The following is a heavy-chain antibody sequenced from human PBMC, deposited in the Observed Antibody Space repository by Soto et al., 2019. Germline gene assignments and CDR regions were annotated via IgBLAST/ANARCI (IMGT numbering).Heavy chain of an antibody. Sequence: QVQLQESGPGLVKPSQTLSLTCTVSGGSISSGGYSWSWTRQHPGKGLEWIGYIFYSGSTSYNPSLKSRITIPVDTSKNQFSLKVSSVTAADTAVYYCARGVLHWGQGTLVTVSS. CDR1: GGSISSGGYS. J-gene: IGHJ4*02. CDR3: ARGVLH. CDR2: IFYSGST. V-gene: IGHV4-31*03.